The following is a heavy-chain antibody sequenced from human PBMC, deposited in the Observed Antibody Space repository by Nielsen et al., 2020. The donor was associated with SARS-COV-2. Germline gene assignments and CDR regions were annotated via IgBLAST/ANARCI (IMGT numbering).Heavy chain of an antibody. CDR3: AREGDTYGVRNFDY. V-gene: IGHV3-53*01. D-gene: IGHD5-18*01. Sequence: GESLKISCAASGFIVSSKYMNWVRQAPGKGLEWVSVFYSGGTTLYADSVKGRFIISRDNSRNTLYLQMNSLRVEDTAMYYCAREGDTYGVRNFDYGGQGIMVTVSS. J-gene: IGHJ4*02. CDR1: GFIVSSKY. CDR2: FYSGGTT.